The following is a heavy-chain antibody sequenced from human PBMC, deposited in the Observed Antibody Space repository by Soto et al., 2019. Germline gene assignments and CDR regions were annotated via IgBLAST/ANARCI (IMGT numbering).Heavy chain of an antibody. D-gene: IGHD6-19*01. V-gene: IGHV3-33*01. CDR3: ARTDVAGYYFDY. CDR2: IWYDGSNK. CDR1: GFTXSSYG. J-gene: IGHJ4*02. Sequence: QVQLVESGGGVVQPGRSLRLSCAASGFTXSSYGMHWVRQAPGKGLEWVAVIWYDGSNKYYADSVKGRFTISRDNSKNTLYLQMNSLRAEDTAVYYCARTDVAGYYFDYWGQGTLVTVSS.